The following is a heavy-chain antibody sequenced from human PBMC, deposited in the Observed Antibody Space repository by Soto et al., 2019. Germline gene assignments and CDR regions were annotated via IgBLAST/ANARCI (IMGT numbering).Heavy chain of an antibody. V-gene: IGHV4-59*08. CDR1: DGSISSYY. D-gene: IGHD5-18*01. J-gene: IGHJ5*02. CDR2: IYYSDSYT. CDR3: ARHVPSQYTAMVPFDP. Sequence: ASETLSLTCTVADGSISSYYWSWIRQPPGKGLEWIGYIYYSDSYTNYSPSFQGHVTISAYKSISTAYLQWSSLKASDTAMYYCARHVPSQYTAMVPFDPWGQGTLVTVSS.